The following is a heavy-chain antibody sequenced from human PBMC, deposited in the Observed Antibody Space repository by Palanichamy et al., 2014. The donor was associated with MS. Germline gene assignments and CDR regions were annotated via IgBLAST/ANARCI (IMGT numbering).Heavy chain of an antibody. Sequence: GMHWVRQAPGQRLEWMGWINVASGNTKYSQRFQDRVTITTDTSASTAYMELSSLRSEDTAVYYCARSSGWDVGLEYWGQGTLVTVSS. CDR3: ARSSGWDVGLEY. D-gene: IGHD6-19*01. J-gene: IGHJ4*02. CDR2: INVASGNT. V-gene: IGHV1-3*01. CDR1: G.